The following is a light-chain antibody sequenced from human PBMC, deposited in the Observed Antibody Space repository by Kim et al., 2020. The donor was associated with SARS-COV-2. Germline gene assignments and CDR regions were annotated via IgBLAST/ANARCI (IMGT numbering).Light chain of an antibody. CDR2: ATS. Sequence: SASVGDSVTITCRASQGIDYWLAWYQQKPGKVPRLLISATSRLQSGVPSRFSGSGFGTEFSLTISSLQPEDLATYYCQQAKSLPLTFGGGTKVDIK. CDR1: QGIDYW. V-gene: IGKV1-12*01. J-gene: IGKJ4*01. CDR3: QQAKSLPLT.